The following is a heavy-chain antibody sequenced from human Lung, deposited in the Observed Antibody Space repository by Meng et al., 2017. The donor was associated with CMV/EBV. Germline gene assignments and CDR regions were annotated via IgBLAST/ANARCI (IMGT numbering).Heavy chain of an antibody. CDR3: ARDDPVITPDHDAFDI. CDR1: GFTFSDHW. Sequence: GGSLRLSCVASGFTFSDHWMHWVRQVPGKRPMWLSRISGDGGSRDDADSVKGRFTISRDNAINTLYLQMNSLTVDDTALYYCARDDPVITPDHDAFDIWGQGTXVTVSS. D-gene: IGHD4-23*01. CDR2: ISGDGGSR. J-gene: IGHJ3*02. V-gene: IGHV3-74*01.